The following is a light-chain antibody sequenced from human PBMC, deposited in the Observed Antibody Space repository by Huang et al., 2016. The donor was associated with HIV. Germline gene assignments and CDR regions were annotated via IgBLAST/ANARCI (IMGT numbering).Light chain of an antibody. J-gene: IGKJ3*01. Sequence: EVVLTQSPATLSLSPGDRATLSCRASQLVSNYLAWYQQKPGQAPRLLIYDATKRASGIPARFSGSGSGTDFTLTISSLESEDFAVYYCQLRTYWRFTFGPGTKVDI. CDR3: QLRTYWRFT. CDR2: DAT. V-gene: IGKV3-11*01. CDR1: QLVSNY.